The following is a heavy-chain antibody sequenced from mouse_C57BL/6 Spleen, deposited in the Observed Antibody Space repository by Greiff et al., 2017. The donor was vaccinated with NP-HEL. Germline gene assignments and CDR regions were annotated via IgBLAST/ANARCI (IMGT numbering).Heavy chain of an antibody. CDR1: GFSLTSYA. J-gene: IGHJ1*03. V-gene: IGHV2-9-1*01. Sequence: VQGVESGPGLVAPSQSLSITCTVSGFSLTSYAISWVRQPPGKGLEWLGVIWTGGGTNYNSALKSRLSISKDNSKSQVFLKMNSLQTDDTARYYCARYYYGSSYEYFDVWGTGTTVTVSS. D-gene: IGHD1-1*01. CDR3: ARYYYGSSYEYFDV. CDR2: IWTGGGT.